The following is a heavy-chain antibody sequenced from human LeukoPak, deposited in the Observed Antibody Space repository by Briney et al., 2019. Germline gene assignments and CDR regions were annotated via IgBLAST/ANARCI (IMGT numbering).Heavy chain of an antibody. D-gene: IGHD2-2*01. Sequence: ASVKVSCKASGYTFTGYYMHWVRQAPGQGLEWMGWINPNSGGTNYAQKFQGRVTMTRDTSISTAYMELSRLRSDDTAVYYCARLWTVPAAGAFDIWGQGTMVTVSS. V-gene: IGHV1-2*02. J-gene: IGHJ3*02. CDR1: GYTFTGYY. CDR3: ARLWTVPAAGAFDI. CDR2: INPNSGGT.